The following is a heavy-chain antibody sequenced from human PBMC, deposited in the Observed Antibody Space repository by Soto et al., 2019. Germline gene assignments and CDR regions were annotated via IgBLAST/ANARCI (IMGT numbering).Heavy chain of an antibody. CDR1: GDSVSSNSAA. CDR2: TYYRSKWYN. CDR3: ARDGIAAAGTGGYYLDY. Sequence: QSQTLSLTCAISGDSVSSNSAAWNWIRQSPSRGLEWLGRTYYRSKWYNDYAVSVKSRITINPDTSKNQFSLQLNSVTPEDTAVYYCARDGIAAAGTGGYYLDYWGQGTLVTVSS. V-gene: IGHV6-1*01. J-gene: IGHJ4*02. D-gene: IGHD6-13*01.